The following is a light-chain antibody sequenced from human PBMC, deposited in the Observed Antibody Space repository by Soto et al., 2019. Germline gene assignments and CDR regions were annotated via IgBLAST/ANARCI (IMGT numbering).Light chain of an antibody. CDR3: QHNIRSPLT. CDR1: QSVSSSF. Sequence: EIVLTQSPGTLSLSPGERATLSCRASQSVSSSFLAWYQQKPCQAPRLLIYAASSSATGIPGRFSGSGSVTDFTLTISILEPEDFAVYSCQHNIRSPLTFGGGTKVEIK. V-gene: IGKV3-20*01. CDR2: AAS. J-gene: IGKJ4*01.